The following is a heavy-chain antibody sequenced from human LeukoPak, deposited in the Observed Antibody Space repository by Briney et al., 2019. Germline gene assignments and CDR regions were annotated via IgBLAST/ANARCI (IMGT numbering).Heavy chain of an antibody. CDR1: GFTFGSSA. V-gene: IGHV3-23*01. Sequence: GGSLRLSCAASGFTFGSSAMSCVRQAPGKGPEWVSTFSRSGPDTYYAASVKGRFTIFRDNSKNTLYLQMNSLRAEDTAVYYCAKGSLGSWYYFDYWGQGTLVTVSS. CDR2: FSRSGPDT. D-gene: IGHD6-13*01. CDR3: AKGSLGSWYYFDY. J-gene: IGHJ4*02.